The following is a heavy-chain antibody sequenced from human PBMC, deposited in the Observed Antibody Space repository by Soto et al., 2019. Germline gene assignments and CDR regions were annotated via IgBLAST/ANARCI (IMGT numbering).Heavy chain of an antibody. CDR1: GYTFTAYH. V-gene: IGHV1-2*02. CDR3: ARNMDYYYGRGSGNGHGV. D-gene: IGHD3-10*02. CDR2: INPKFGDT. J-gene: IGHJ6*02. Sequence: QVQLVQSGAEVKEPGDSVRVSCEASGYTFTAYHIHWVWQAPGQGLEWMGWINPKFGDTTYAQDFQGRVSMTRDMSISTAYMESSRLNSDDTAIYYCARNMDYYYGRGSGNGHGVWGQGTTVTVFS.